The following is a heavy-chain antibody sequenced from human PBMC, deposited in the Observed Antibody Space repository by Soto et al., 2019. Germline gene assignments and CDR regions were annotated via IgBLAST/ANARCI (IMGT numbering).Heavy chain of an antibody. CDR1: GGSFSGYY. V-gene: IGHV4-34*01. CDR3: ARESHDILAVRPWVWDVDL. CDR2: INDRGSI. Sequence: QVQLQQWGAGPLRPSETLSLTCGVSGGSFSGYYWAWIRQSPGKGLEWIGEINDRGSINYNPSLRSQVTISVDTSKNNYSLNPRSVTAADTAVYYCARESHDILAVRPWVWDVDLWGRGTVVTVSS. J-gene: IGHJ2*01. D-gene: IGHD3-9*01.